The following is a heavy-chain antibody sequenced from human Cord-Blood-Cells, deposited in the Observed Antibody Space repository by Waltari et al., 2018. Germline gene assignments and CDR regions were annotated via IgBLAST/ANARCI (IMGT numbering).Heavy chain of an antibody. Sequence: QVQLQQWGAGLLKPSETLSLTCAVYGGSFSGHYWSWIRQPPGKWLEWIGEINHSGSTNYNPSLKSRVTISVDTSKNQFSLKLSSVTAADTAVYYCARGYCSSTSCYTRRGNYFDYWGQGTLVTVSS. D-gene: IGHD2-2*02. CDR2: INHSGST. V-gene: IGHV4-34*01. CDR3: ARGYCSSTSCYTRRGNYFDY. J-gene: IGHJ4*02. CDR1: GGSFSGHY.